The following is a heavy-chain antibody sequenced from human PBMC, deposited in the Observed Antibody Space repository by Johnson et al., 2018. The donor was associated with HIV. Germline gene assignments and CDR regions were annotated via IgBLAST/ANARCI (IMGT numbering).Heavy chain of an antibody. J-gene: IGHJ3*02. CDR2: ISYDGSNK. CDR1: GFSVSDNY. Sequence: QVQLVESGGGLINPGGSLRLSCVASGFSVSDNYMSWVRQAPGEGLEWVAVISYDGSNKYYADSVKGRFTISRDNSKNTLYLQMNSLRAEDTAVYYCAKDLRQVAVNDVFDIWGQGTMVTVSS. CDR3: AKDLRQVAVNDVFDI. D-gene: IGHD6-19*01. V-gene: IGHV3-30*18.